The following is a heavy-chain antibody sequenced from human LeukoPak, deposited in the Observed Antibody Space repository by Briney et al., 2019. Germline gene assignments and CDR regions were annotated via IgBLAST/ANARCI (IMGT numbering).Heavy chain of an antibody. CDR1: GYIFTEHH. J-gene: IGHJ4*02. CDR2: ISGYNGNT. D-gene: IGHD2-21*02. Sequence: ASVKVSCKASGYIFTEHHINWVRQAPGQGLEWMGWISGYNGNTNYAQKFQGRVTMTTDTATTTAYMELKSLTSDDTAVYYCTREARLTAHFDYWGQGTLVTVSS. V-gene: IGHV1-18*01. CDR3: TREARLTAHFDY.